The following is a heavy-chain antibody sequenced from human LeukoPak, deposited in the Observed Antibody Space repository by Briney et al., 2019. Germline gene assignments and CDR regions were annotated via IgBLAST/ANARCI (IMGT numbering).Heavy chain of an antibody. CDR1: GFTFSSYG. Sequence: QPGGSLRLSCAASGFTFSSYGMHWVRQAPGKGLEWVSAISGSGGSTYYADSVKGRFTISRDNSKNTLYLQMNSLRAEDTAVYYCARSGYNWNDGVFDYWGQGTLVTVSS. D-gene: IGHD1-20*01. J-gene: IGHJ4*02. CDR2: ISGSGGST. V-gene: IGHV3-23*01. CDR3: ARSGYNWNDGVFDY.